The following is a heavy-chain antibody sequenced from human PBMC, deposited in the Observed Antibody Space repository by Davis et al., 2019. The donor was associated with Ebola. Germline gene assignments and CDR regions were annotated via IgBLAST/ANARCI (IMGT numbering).Heavy chain of an antibody. Sequence: GGSLRLSCAASGFTFSSYGMHWVRQAPGKGLEWVAVISYDGSNKYYADSVKGRFTISRDNSKNSLYLQMNSLRAEDTAVYYCARDRVVQGVGWFDPWGQGTLVSVSS. CDR2: ISYDGSNK. CDR3: ARDRVVQGVGWFDP. CDR1: GFTFSSYG. D-gene: IGHD3-10*01. J-gene: IGHJ5*02. V-gene: IGHV3-30*03.